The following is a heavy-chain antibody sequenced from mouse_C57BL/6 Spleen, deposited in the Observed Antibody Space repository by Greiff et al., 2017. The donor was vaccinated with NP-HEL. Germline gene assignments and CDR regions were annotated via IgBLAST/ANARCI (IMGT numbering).Heavy chain of an antibody. CDR1: GFSLSTSGMG. D-gene: IGHD2-5*01. J-gene: IGHJ3*01. V-gene: IGHV8-12*01. CDR2: IYWDDDK. CDR3: ARSYYSNGFAY. Sequence: QVTLKESGPGILQSSQTLSLTCSFSGFSLSTSGMGVSWIRQPSGKGLEWLAHIYWDDDKRYNPSLKSRLTISKDTSRNQVFLKITSVDTADTATYYCARSYYSNGFAYWGQGTLVTVSA.